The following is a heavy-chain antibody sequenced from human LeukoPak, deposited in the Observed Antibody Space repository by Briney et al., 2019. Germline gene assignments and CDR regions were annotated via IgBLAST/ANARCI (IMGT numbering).Heavy chain of an antibody. CDR1: GGSISSSSYY. J-gene: IGHJ5*02. CDR2: IYYSGST. V-gene: IGHV4-30-4*08. CDR3: AREVPGCSGGSCYSTGSWFDP. D-gene: IGHD2-15*01. Sequence: SETLSLTCTVSGGSISSSSYYWGWIRQPPGKGLEWIGYIYYSGSTYYNPSLKSRVTISVDTSKNQFSLKLSSVTAADTAVYYCAREVPGCSGGSCYSTGSWFDPWGQGTLVTVSS.